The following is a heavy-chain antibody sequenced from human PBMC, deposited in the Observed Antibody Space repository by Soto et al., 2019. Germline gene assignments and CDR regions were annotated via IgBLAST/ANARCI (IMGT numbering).Heavy chain of an antibody. CDR3: ARDDKAVADK. V-gene: IGHV3-30*03. J-gene: IGHJ4*02. D-gene: IGHD6-19*01. Sequence: GGSLRLSCSASGFTFSSYSMNGVRQSPGQGLEWVAVISSDGSNKYYADSVKGRFTISRDNAQNSLFLQMNSLRAEDTAIYFCARDDKAVADKWGQGTLVTVSS. CDR2: ISSDGSNK. CDR1: GFTFSSYS.